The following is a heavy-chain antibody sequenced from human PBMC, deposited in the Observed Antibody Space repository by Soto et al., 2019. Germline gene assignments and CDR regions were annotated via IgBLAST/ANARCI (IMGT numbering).Heavy chain of an antibody. Sequence: GGSLRLSCAASGFSFSTYEMNWVRQAPGKGLEWVSYISKNGIDIYYADSVKGRFTISRDNANNSLFLQMNSLRAEDTAVYYCAPRKSGSFNIGAFDIGGQGTMVAVSS. CDR1: GFSFSTYE. J-gene: IGHJ3*02. V-gene: IGHV3-48*03. CDR2: ISKNGIDI. CDR3: APRKSGSFNIGAFDI. D-gene: IGHD3-10*01.